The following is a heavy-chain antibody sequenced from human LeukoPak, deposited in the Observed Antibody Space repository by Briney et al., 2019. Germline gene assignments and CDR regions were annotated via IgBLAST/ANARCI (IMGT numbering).Heavy chain of an antibody. CDR2: IQYDESNK. J-gene: IGHJ4*02. CDR1: GFTFSSFG. CDR3: AKWWEHIVVVA. D-gene: IGHD2-21*01. Sequence: GGSLRLSCVASGFTFSSFGMYWVRQAPGKGLDWVTFIQYDESNKYYADSVKGRFTISRDNSKNTLYLQMNSLRAEDTAVYYCAKWWEHIVVVAWGQGTLVTVSS. V-gene: IGHV3-30*02.